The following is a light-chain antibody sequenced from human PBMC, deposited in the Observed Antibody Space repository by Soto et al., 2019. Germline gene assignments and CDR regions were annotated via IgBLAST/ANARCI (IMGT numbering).Light chain of an antibody. CDR2: AAS. J-gene: IGKJ1*01. CDR1: QSVSSN. Sequence: EVLMTQSPAALSVSPGEGATLPCRASQSVSSNLAWYQQKPGQAPRLLIYAASTRASGIPARFSGRGSGTELTLTISSLQSEDFAVYYCQQYNSWPQPFGQGTKVDI. CDR3: QQYNSWPQP. V-gene: IGKV3-15*01.